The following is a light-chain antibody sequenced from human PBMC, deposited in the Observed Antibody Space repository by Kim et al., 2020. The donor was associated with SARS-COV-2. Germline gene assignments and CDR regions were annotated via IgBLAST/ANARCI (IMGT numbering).Light chain of an antibody. CDR1: SGSASTTYS. V-gene: IGLV8-61*01. CDR2: NTD. J-gene: IGLJ3*02. Sequence: QTVVTQEASLSVSPGGTVTLTCGLSSGSASTTYSPSWYQQTPGQAPRPLNYNTDIRSSGVPDRFSGSILGNKAALTITGAQADDESDYHCVLYLGSGVWVFGGGTQLTVL. CDR3: VLYLGSGVWV.